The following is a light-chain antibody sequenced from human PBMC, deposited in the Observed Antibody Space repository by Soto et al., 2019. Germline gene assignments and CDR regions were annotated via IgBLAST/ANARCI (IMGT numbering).Light chain of an antibody. V-gene: IGLV1-40*01. J-gene: IGLJ2*01. Sequence: QSVLTQPPSVSGAPGQGVTISCTGSSSNIGAGYDVHWYQQLPGTAPKLLIYGNSNRPSGVPDRFSGSKSGTSASLAITGLQAEDEADYYCQSYDSSLSGSVVFGGGTKVTVL. CDR2: GNS. CDR3: QSYDSSLSGSVV. CDR1: SSNIGAGYD.